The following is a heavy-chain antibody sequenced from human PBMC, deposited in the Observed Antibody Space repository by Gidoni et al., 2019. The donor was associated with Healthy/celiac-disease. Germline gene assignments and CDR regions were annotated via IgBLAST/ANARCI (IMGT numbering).Heavy chain of an antibody. CDR1: GFTFSSYP. CDR3: ASTDGDIVVVVAATSPFDY. J-gene: IGHJ4*02. V-gene: IGHV3-23*01. CDR2: ISGSGGST. D-gene: IGHD2-15*01. Sequence: EVQLLESGGGLVQPGGSLRPSCEASGFTFSSYPMSWVRQAPGKGLEWVSAISGSGGSTYYADSVKGRFTISRDNSKNTLYLQMNSLRAEDTAVYYCASTDGDIVVVVAATSPFDYWGQGTLVTVSS.